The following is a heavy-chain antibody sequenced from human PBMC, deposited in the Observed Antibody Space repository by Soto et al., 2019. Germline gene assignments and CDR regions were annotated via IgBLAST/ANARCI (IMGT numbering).Heavy chain of an antibody. CDR1: GYIFIHYY. J-gene: IGHJ4*02. CDR2: INPNGGST. D-gene: IGHD2-21*01. CDR3: ARSLLQGDF. V-gene: IGHV1-46*01. Sequence: QVQLVQSGAEVKKPGASVKVSCKASGYIFIHYYIHWVRQAPGQGLEWMAIINPNGGSTNYAQKFQGRVTVPSGTSTNTVSMELNILGSDDTAVYFCARSLLQGDFWGQGTLVTVSS.